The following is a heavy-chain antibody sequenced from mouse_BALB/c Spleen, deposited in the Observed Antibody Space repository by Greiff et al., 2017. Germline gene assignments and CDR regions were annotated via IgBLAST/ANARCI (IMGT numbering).Heavy chain of an antibody. Sequence: VQLQQSGPELVKPGASVKISCKASGYSFTGYYMHWVKQSHVKSLEWIGRINPYNGATSYNQNFKDKASLTVDKSSSTAYMELHSLTSEDSAVYYCARPVEDAMDYWGQGTSVTVSS. V-gene: IGHV1-31*01. J-gene: IGHJ4*01. CDR2: INPYNGAT. D-gene: IGHD1-1*01. CDR3: ARPVEDAMDY. CDR1: GYSFTGYY.